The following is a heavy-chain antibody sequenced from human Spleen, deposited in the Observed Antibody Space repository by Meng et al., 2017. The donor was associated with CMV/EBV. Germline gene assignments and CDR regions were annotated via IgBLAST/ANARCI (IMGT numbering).Heavy chain of an antibody. CDR3: ARDRVVVIATGYYYGMDV. D-gene: IGHD2-21*01. J-gene: IGHJ6*02. CDR1: GYTLTSYY. CDR2: INPSGGST. V-gene: IGHV1-46*01. Sequence: ASVKVSCKASGYTLTSYYMHWVRKAPGQGLEWVGIINPSGGSTSYAQRFQGRVTMTRDTSTSTVYMELTSLRSEDTAMYYCARDRVVVIATGYYYGMDVWGQGTTVTVSS.